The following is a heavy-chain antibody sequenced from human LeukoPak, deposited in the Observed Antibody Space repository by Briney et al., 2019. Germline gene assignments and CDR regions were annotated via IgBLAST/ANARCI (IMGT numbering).Heavy chain of an antibody. Sequence: KSSETLSLTCTVSGGSISSSSYYWGWIRQPAGKGLEWIERIYTSGSTNYNPSLKSRVTISVDTSKNQFSLKLSSVTAADTAVYYCARAEIWSPLRYGRGYYYMDVWGKGTTVTISS. D-gene: IGHD3-9*01. J-gene: IGHJ6*03. CDR1: GGSISSSSYY. CDR3: ARAEIWSPLRYGRGYYYMDV. CDR2: IYTSGST. V-gene: IGHV4-61*02.